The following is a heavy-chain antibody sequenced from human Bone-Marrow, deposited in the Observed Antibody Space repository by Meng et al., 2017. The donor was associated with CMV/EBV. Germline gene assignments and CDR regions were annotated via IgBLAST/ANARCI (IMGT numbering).Heavy chain of an antibody. V-gene: IGHV4-30-4*08. D-gene: IGHD3-10*01. J-gene: IGHJ3*02. Sequence: SETLSLTCTVSGGTISSGDYYWNWIRQPPGKGLEWIVYIYYSGITYYNPSLKSRVTISVDTSKNQFSLKLSSVAAADTAVYYCATAQTRWFGDPDAFDIWGQGTMVTVSS. CDR3: ATAQTRWFGDPDAFDI. CDR1: GGTISSGDYY. CDR2: IYYSGIT.